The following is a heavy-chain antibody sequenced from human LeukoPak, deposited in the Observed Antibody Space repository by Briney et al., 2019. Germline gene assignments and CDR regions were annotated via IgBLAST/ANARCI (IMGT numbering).Heavy chain of an antibody. Sequence: PSETLSLTCTVSGGSFNSGGYYWTWIRQHPGKGLEWLGYIYYSGRTYYNPSLKSRITISLDTSKNQFSLNLTSVSAADTAFYFCARSSDYGDYDWGQGTLITVSS. V-gene: IGHV4-31*03. J-gene: IGHJ4*02. CDR3: ARSSDYGDYD. CDR1: GGSFNSGGYY. D-gene: IGHD4-17*01. CDR2: IYYSGRT.